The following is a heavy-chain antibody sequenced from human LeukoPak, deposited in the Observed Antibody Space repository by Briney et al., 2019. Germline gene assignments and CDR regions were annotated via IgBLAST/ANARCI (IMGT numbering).Heavy chain of an antibody. D-gene: IGHD3-9*01. CDR1: GGSISSYY. Sequence: SETLSLTCTVSGGSISSYYWSWIRQPPGKGLEWIGYIHYSGGTHYNPSLKSRVTISVDTSKNQVSLKLSSVTAADTAVYYCARIPYDILTGDPDAFDIWGQGTMVTVSS. CDR3: ARIPYDILTGDPDAFDI. V-gene: IGHV4-59*08. J-gene: IGHJ3*02. CDR2: IHYSGGT.